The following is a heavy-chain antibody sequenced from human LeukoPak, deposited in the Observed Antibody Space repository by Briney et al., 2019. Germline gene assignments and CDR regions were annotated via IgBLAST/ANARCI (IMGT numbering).Heavy chain of an antibody. CDR1: GFTFSDFY. CDR2: ISSSGSTI. Sequence: GGSLRLSCAASGFTFSDFYMSWLRQAPGKGLEWVSYISSSGSTIYYADSVKGRFTIPRDNAKNSLYLQMNSLRAEDTAVFYCAASLRFPGWFDPWGQGALVTVSS. V-gene: IGHV3-11*01. CDR3: AASLRFPGWFDP. J-gene: IGHJ5*02. D-gene: IGHD3-16*01.